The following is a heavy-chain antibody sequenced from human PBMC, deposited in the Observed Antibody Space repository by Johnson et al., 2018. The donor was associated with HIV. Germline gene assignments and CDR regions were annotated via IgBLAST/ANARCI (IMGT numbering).Heavy chain of an antibody. CDR3: ARGGGLLDAFDI. Sequence: QELLVESGGGVVQPGRSLRLSCAASGFTVSSNYMSWVRQAPGQGLQWVALISYDGSIKYFADSVKGRFTISRDNSKNTLHLQMNSLRAEDTAVYYCARGGGLLDAFDIWGQGTMVTVSS. CDR2: ISYDGSIK. D-gene: IGHD1-26*01. CDR1: GFTVSSNY. V-gene: IGHV3-30*19. J-gene: IGHJ3*02.